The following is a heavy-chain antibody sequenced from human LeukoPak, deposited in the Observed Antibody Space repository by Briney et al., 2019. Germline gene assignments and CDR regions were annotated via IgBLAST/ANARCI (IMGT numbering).Heavy chain of an antibody. Sequence: ASVKVSCKASGYSVTTYYIHWVRQAPGQGLEWRGIIDGNGGYTDYAQKFQGRGTMTRDTSTSTVYMELGSLRSDDTAVYYCARVSMHLWSVYFYYHMDVWGKGTTVTVSS. D-gene: IGHD3-10*01. CDR3: ARVSMHLWSVYFYYHMDV. CDR1: GYSVTTYY. CDR2: IDGNGGYT. V-gene: IGHV1-46*01. J-gene: IGHJ6*03.